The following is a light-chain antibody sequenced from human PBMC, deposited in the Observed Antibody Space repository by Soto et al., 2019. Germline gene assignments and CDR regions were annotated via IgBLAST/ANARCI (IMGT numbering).Light chain of an antibody. CDR2: AAS. Sequence: DIQITQSPSSVSASVGDRFTITCRASQGISSWLARYQQKPGKAPELVFYAASSLQSGVPLRFSCRGSLTDFTLTIISLQREDFATYYCQQANTFPLSFGGGTKVEIK. CDR1: QGISSW. V-gene: IGKV1-12*01. J-gene: IGKJ4*01. CDR3: QQANTFPLS.